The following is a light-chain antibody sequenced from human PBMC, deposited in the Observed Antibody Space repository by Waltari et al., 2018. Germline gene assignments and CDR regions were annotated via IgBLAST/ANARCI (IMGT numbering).Light chain of an antibody. CDR1: SSNIGGTT. J-gene: IGLJ3*02. CDR2: NGK. CDR3: ATWDDSLSGPV. Sequence: QSVLTQPPSVSGAPGQRVTISCSGSSSNIGGTTVTWYQQPPGRAPKLLIYNGKRRPSGVPDRFSESKSGTSDSLAITGLQSEDEADYYCATWDDSLSGPVFGGGTKLTVL. V-gene: IGLV1-44*01.